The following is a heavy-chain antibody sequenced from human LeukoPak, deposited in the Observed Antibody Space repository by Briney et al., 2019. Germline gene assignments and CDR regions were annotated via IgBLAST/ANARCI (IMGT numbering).Heavy chain of an antibody. V-gene: IGHV4-34*01. J-gene: IGHJ5*02. CDR1: GGSFSAYY. Sequence: TSETLSLTCGVSGGSFSAYYWSWIRQPPGKGLEWIGQINHSGDTYYNPSLKSRVTILADTSKNQFSLKLTSVTAADTAVYYCARANSFSGYDYFWFDPRGQGTLVSVSS. CDR3: ARANSFSGYDYFWFDP. D-gene: IGHD5-12*01. CDR2: INHSGDT.